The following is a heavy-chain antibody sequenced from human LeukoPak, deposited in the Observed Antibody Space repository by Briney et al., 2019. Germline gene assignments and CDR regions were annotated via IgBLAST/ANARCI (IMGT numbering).Heavy chain of an antibody. D-gene: IGHD3-22*01. CDR3: VRDLNWLYYYYMDV. CDR2: IYYSGST. J-gene: IGHJ6*03. CDR1: GGSISSSSYY. V-gene: IGHV4-39*07. Sequence: TSETLSLTCTVPGGSISSSSYYWGWIRQPPGKGLEWIGSIYYSGSTYYNPSLKSRVTISVDTSKNQFSLKLSSVTAADTAVYYCVRDLNWLYYYYMDVWGKGTTVTVSS.